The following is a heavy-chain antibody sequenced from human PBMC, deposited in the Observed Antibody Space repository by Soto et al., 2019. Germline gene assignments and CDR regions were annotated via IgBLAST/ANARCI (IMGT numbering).Heavy chain of an antibody. CDR3: AKVRAYYDFWSGYQAYYYYGMDV. J-gene: IGHJ6*02. CDR1: GFTFSSYG. V-gene: IGHV3-30*18. Sequence: GGSLRLSCAASGFTFSSYGMHWVRQAPGKGLEWVAVISYDGSNKYYADSVKGRFTISRDNSKNTLYLQMNSLRAEDTAVYYCAKVRAYYDFWSGYQAYYYYGMDVWGQGTTVTVSS. D-gene: IGHD3-3*01. CDR2: ISYDGSNK.